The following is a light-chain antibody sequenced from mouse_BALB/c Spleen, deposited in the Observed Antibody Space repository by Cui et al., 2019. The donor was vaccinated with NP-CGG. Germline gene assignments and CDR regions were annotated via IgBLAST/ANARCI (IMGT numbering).Light chain of an antibody. J-gene: IGLJ1*01. CDR3: ALWYSNHWV. CDR2: GTN. V-gene: IGLV1*01. Sequence: AVVCQNSPLTTSPGETVTLTCRSSTGAITTSNYANWVQEKPDHLFTGLIGGTNNRAPGVPARFSGSLIGDKAALTITGAQTEDEAIYFCALWYSNHWVFGGGTKLTVL. CDR1: TGAITTSNY.